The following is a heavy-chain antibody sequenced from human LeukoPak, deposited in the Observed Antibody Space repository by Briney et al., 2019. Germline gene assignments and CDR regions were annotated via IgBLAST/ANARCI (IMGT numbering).Heavy chain of an antibody. J-gene: IGHJ6*03. V-gene: IGHV4-34*01. CDR2: INHSGST. Sequence: SETLSLTCAVYGGSFSGYYWSWIRQPPGKGLEWIGEINHSGSTNYNPSLKSRVTISVDTSKNQFSLKLSSVTAADTAVYYCARVPNNYYMDVWGKGTTVTISS. CDR1: GGSFSGYY. CDR3: ARVPNNYYMDV.